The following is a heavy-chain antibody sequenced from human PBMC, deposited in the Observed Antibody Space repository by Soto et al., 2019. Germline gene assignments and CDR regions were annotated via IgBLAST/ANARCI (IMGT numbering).Heavy chain of an antibody. Sequence: GGSLRLSCAASGFTFSSHGMNWVRQAPGQGLEWVSHITSSSSDIDYADSVKGRFTISRDNAKNSLYLQMNDLRAEDTAVYYCARAGYRQLVFDLWGQGTPVTVSS. CDR1: GFTFSSHG. D-gene: IGHD6-6*01. V-gene: IGHV3-21*01. CDR2: ITSSSSDI. CDR3: ARAGYRQLVFDL. J-gene: IGHJ4*02.